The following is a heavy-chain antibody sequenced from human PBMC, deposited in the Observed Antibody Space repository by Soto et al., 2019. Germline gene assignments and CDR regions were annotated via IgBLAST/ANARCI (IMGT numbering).Heavy chain of an antibody. V-gene: IGHV3-30*18. J-gene: IGHJ6*02. Sequence: PGGSLRLSCAASGFTFSSYGMHWVRQAPGKGLEWVAVISYDGSNKYYADSVKGRFTISRDNSKNTLYLQMNSLRAEDTAVYYCAKAQAVAGTYYYYGMDVWGQGTTVTVAS. D-gene: IGHD6-19*01. CDR1: GFTFSSYG. CDR2: ISYDGSNK. CDR3: AKAQAVAGTYYYYGMDV.